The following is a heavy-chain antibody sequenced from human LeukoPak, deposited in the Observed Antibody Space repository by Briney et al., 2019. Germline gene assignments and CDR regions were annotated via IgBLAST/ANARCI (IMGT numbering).Heavy chain of an antibody. CDR3: AKGLRGYSTSWFDP. J-gene: IGHJ5*02. V-gene: IGHV3-23*01. Sequence: GGSLRLSCAASGFTFSNYAMSWVRQAPGKGLEWVSGIIRSGGITYYADSVKARFTIPRDNSKNTPYLHMNTLRPRAPPVSSCAKGLRGYSTSWFDPWGQGTLVTVSS. CDR1: GFTFSNYA. CDR2: IIRSGGIT. D-gene: IGHD4-11*01.